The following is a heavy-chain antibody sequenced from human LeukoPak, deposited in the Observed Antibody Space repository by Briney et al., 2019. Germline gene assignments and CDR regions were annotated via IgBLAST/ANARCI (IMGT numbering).Heavy chain of an antibody. CDR3: ARDRDSSGRFDY. V-gene: IGHV4-59*01. Sequence: SETLSLTCSVSGGSISTYYWSWIRQPPGKGLEWIGYIYYSGSTNYNPSLKSRVTISVETSKNQFSLKLSSVTAADTAVYYCARDRDSSGRFDYWGQGTLVTVSS. CDR2: IYYSGST. CDR1: GGSISTYY. D-gene: IGHD6-19*01. J-gene: IGHJ4*02.